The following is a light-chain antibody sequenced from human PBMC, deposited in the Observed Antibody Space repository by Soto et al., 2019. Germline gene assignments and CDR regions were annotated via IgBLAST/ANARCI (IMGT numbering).Light chain of an antibody. CDR1: QSVSSY. J-gene: IGKJ5*01. V-gene: IGKV3-15*01. CDR3: QHYNNWPPIT. Sequence: EVVMSQWPATLSVSAGERATLSCRASQSVSSYLAWYQQKPGQAPRLLIYGTSTRETAIPARFSGSGSGTEFTRTISSLQSEDFAVYYCQHYNNWPPITFGQGTRLEIK. CDR2: GTS.